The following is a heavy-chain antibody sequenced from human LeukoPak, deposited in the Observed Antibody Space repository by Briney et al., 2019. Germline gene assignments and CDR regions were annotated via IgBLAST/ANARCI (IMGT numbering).Heavy chain of an antibody. CDR1: GFTFSTYA. Sequence: PGGSLRLSCAASGFTFSTYAMHWVRQAPGKGLEWVAAISYDGSSKYYADSVKGRFTISRDNSKNTLYLQMNSLRAEDTAVYYCARELTYGVVVIGLDYWGQGTLVTVSS. D-gene: IGHD3-22*01. CDR2: ISYDGSSK. J-gene: IGHJ4*02. CDR3: ARELTYGVVVIGLDY. V-gene: IGHV3-30-3*01.